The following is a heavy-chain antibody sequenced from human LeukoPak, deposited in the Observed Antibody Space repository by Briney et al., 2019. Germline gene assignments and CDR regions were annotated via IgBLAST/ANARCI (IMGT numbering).Heavy chain of an antibody. CDR1: GGSISSGDYY. Sequence: TSQTLSLTCTVSGGSISSGDYYWSWIRQPPGKGLEWIGYIYYSGSTYYNPSLKSRVTISVDTSKNQFSLKLSSVTAADTAVYYCAKDGGIVVVPAAEPHDYWGQGTLVTVSS. CDR3: AKDGGIVVVPAAEPHDY. CDR2: IYYSGST. J-gene: IGHJ4*02. V-gene: IGHV4-30-4*08. D-gene: IGHD2-2*01.